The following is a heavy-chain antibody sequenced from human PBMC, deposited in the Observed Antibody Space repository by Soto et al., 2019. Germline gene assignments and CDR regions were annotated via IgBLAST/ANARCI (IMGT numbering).Heavy chain of an antibody. D-gene: IGHD6-25*01. CDR1: GYTFTSYD. CDR2: MNPNSGNT. J-gene: IGHJ6*03. V-gene: IGHV1-8*01. Sequence: ASVKGSCKASGYTFTSYDSNWVRQTPGQGLEWMGWMNPNSGNTGYAQKFQGRVTMTRNTSISTAYMELSSLRSEDTAVYYCARRSAATETYYYYYMDVWGKGTTVTVSS. CDR3: ARRSAATETYYYYYMDV.